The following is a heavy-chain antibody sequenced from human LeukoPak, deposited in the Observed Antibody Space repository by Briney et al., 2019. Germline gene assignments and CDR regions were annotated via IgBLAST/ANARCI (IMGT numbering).Heavy chain of an antibody. CDR3: ARAPPFAYYDILTGYYIADYYYDMDV. CDR1: GYTFTGYY. D-gene: IGHD3-9*01. J-gene: IGHJ6*02. CDR2: INPNSGGT. Sequence: ASVKVSCKASGYTFTGYYMHWVRQAPGQGPEWMGWINPNSGGTNYAQKFQGWVTMTRDTSISTAYMELSRLRSDDTAVYYCARAPPFAYYDILTGYYIADYYYDMDVWGQGTTVTVSS. V-gene: IGHV1-2*04.